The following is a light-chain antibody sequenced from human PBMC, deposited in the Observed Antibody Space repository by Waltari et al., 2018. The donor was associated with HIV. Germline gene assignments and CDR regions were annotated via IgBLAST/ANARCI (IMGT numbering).Light chain of an antibody. CDR1: SSNIGSNY. J-gene: IGLJ1*01. CDR2: RNN. CDR3: AAWDDSLSGYV. Sequence: VLTQPPSASGTPGQRVTISCSGSSSNIGSNYVYWYQQLPGTAPKLLIFRNNQRPSGVPDRFSGSKSGTSASLAISGLRSEDEAEYYCAAWDDSLSGYVFGTGTKVTVL. V-gene: IGLV1-47*01.